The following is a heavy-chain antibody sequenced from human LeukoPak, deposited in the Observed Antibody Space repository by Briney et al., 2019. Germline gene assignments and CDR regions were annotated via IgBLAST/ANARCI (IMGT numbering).Heavy chain of an antibody. CDR2: IYYSGST. D-gene: IGHD6-13*01. CDR1: GGSISSYS. CDR3: ARAAAGTIY. J-gene: IGHJ4*02. Sequence: SETLSLTCTVSGGSISSYSWSWIRQPPGKGLEWIGYIYYSGSTTCNPSLKSRVTISVDTSRDQFSLKLSSVTAADTAVYFCARAAAGTIYWGQGTLVTVSS. V-gene: IGHV4-59*01.